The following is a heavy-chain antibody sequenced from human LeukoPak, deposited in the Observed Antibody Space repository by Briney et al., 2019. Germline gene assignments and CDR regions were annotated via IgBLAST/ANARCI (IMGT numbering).Heavy chain of an antibody. Sequence: ESSPTLAKPTPTLTLTCTFSRFSLSTSGVGVGWIRQPPGKALERLAPTRWDDDKRYTPSLKRRLTITEDTSKNQVVLTMTNMDPVDTATYYCAIVPAAYDAFDVWGQGTMVTVSS. CDR3: AIVPAAYDAFDV. J-gene: IGHJ3*01. CDR1: RFSLSTSGVG. CDR2: TRWDDDK. D-gene: IGHD2-2*01. V-gene: IGHV2-5*02.